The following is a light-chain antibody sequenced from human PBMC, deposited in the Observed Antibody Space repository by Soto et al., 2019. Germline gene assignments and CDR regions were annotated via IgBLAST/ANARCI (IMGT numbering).Light chain of an antibody. Sequence: QSVLTQPPSASGTPGQRVTISCSGSSSNIGSNPVNWYQQLPGTAPKVLIYSNDRRPSGVPDRFSGSKSGTSASLAISGLQSEDEADYHCAAWDDTLNGVVFGGGTKVTVL. CDR1: SSNIGSNP. CDR3: AAWDDTLNGVV. V-gene: IGLV1-44*01. CDR2: SND. J-gene: IGLJ3*02.